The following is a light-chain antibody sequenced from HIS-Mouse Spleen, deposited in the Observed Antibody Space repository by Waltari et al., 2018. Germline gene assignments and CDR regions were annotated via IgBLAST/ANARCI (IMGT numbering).Light chain of an antibody. CDR1: SSDVGGYNY. V-gene: IGLV2-11*01. J-gene: IGLJ2*01. CDR2: DVS. Sequence: QSALTQPRSVSGSPGQSVTISCTGTSSDVGGYNYVSWYQQHPSKPPKLMSYDVSRRPSGVPDRFSGSKSGNTASLTISGLQAEDEADYYCCSYAGSYTVVFGGGTKLTVL. CDR3: CSYAGSYTVV.